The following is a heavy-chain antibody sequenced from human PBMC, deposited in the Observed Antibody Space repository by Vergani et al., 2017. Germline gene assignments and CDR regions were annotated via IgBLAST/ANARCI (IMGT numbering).Heavy chain of an antibody. CDR2: ISSSSSYI. D-gene: IGHD6-6*01. J-gene: IGHJ5*02. CDR1: GFTFSSYS. Sequence: EVQLVESGGGLVKPGGSLRLSCAASGFTFSSYSMNWVRQAPGKGLEWVSSISSSSSYIYYADSVKGRFTISRDNAKNSLYLQMNSLRAEDTAVYYCARASSSSLILHWFDPWGRGTLVTVSS. CDR3: ARASSSSLILHWFDP. V-gene: IGHV3-21*01.